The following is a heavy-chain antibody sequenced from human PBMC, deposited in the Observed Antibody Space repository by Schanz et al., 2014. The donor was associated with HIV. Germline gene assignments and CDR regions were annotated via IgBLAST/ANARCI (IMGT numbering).Heavy chain of an antibody. J-gene: IGHJ6*02. CDR2: ISYDGSNK. V-gene: IGHV3-30-3*01. Sequence: QVQLVESGGGVVQPGRSLRLSCAASGFTFSSYAMHWVRQAPGKGLEWVAVISYDGSNKYYADSVKGRFTISRDNAKNSLYLQMSSLRAGDTAVYYCARDAYYDRSRYSNYYYYGMDVWGQGTTVTVS. CDR1: GFTFSSYA. CDR3: ARDAYYDRSRYSNYYYYGMDV. D-gene: IGHD3-22*01.